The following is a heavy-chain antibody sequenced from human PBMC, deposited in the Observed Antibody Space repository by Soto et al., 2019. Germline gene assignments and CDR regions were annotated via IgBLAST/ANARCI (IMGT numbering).Heavy chain of an antibody. Sequence: GGSLRLSCAASGFTFSSYAMHWVRQAPGKGLEWVAVISYDGSNKYYADSVKGRFTISRDNSKNTLYLQMSSLRAEDTAVYYCARAGVTMVRGVITDYYGMDVWGQGTTVTVYS. V-gene: IGHV3-30-3*01. CDR2: ISYDGSNK. CDR3: ARAGVTMVRGVITDYYGMDV. CDR1: GFTFSSYA. D-gene: IGHD3-10*01. J-gene: IGHJ6*02.